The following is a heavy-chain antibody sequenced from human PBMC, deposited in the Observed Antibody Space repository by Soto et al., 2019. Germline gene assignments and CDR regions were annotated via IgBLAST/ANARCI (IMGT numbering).Heavy chain of an antibody. D-gene: IGHD6-19*01. CDR1: GFTFSSYS. V-gene: IGHV3-48*04. Sequence: EVQLVQSGGGLIQPGGSLRLSCVASGFTFSSYSMNWVRQAPGKGREWVSYISGGSTTIYYTDSVKGRFTISRDNAKNSVYLQMDSLRAEDTAVYYCGRSAVDWGQGTLVTVSS. J-gene: IGHJ4*02. CDR3: GRSAVD. CDR2: ISGGSTTI.